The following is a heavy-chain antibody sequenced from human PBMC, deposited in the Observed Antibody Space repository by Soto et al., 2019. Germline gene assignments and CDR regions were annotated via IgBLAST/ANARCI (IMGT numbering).Heavy chain of an antibody. Sequence: AASVKVSCKVSGYTLTEFSMHWVRQAPGKGLEWMGGFDPEDGETIYAQKFQGRVTMTEDTSTDTAYMELSSLRSEDTAVYYCVTRPNYYGSGVYYFDYWGQGTLVTVSS. CDR1: GYTLTEFS. CDR2: FDPEDGET. J-gene: IGHJ4*02. V-gene: IGHV1-24*01. CDR3: VTRPNYYGSGVYYFDY. D-gene: IGHD3-10*01.